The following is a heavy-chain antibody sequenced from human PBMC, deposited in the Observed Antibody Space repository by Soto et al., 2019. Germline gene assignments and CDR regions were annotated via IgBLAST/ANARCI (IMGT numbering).Heavy chain of an antibody. V-gene: IGHV4-34*01. CDR1: GGSFSGYY. Sequence: SETLSLTCAVYGGSFSGYYWSWIRQPPGKGLEWIGQINHSGSTNYNPSLKSRVTISVDTSKNQFSLKLSSVTAADTAVYYCARARDWIYYYGSGRNQYYFDYWGQGTLVTVSS. CDR2: INHSGST. D-gene: IGHD3-10*01. J-gene: IGHJ4*02. CDR3: ARARDWIYYYGSGRNQYYFDY.